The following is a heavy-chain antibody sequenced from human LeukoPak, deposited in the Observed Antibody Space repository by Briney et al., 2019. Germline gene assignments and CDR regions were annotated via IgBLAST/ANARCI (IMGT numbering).Heavy chain of an antibody. J-gene: IGHJ2*01. V-gene: IGHV1-2*02. CDR1: GYTFTGYY. CDR3: ARAEDYVWGSSPWYFDL. Sequence: ASVKVSCKASGYTFTGYYMHWVRQAPAQGLEWMGWINLNSGGTNYAQKFQGRVTMTRDTSISTAYMELSRLRSDDTAVYYCARAEDYVWGSSPWYFDLWGRGTLVTVSS. D-gene: IGHD3-16*01. CDR2: INLNSGGT.